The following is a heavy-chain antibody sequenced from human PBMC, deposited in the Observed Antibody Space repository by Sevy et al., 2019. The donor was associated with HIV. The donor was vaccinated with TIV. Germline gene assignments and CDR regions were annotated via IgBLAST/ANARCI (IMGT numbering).Heavy chain of an antibody. CDR3: AKTIDSGGGVVPAANYFYYGMDV. CDR1: GFTFSGYA. CDR2: INGKGRST. Sequence: GGSLRLSCAVSGFTFSGYAMNWVRQAPGKGQEWVSAINGKGRSTHYADSVEGRFTISRDNSKNTLYLQMNSLRAEDTAVYYCAKTIDSGGGVVPAANYFYYGMDVWGQGTTVTVSS. D-gene: IGHD2-2*01. V-gene: IGHV3-23*01. J-gene: IGHJ6*02.